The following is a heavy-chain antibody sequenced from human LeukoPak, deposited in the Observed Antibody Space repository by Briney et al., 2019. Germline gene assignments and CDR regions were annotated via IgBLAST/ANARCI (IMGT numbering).Heavy chain of an antibody. Sequence: GGSPRLPCAASGFTFCSFAMSWGRPGPGEGVGGGSAISGSGGSTYYADSVKGRFTISRDNSKNTLYLQMNSLRAEDTAVYYCAKVGLTVTTILDYFDYWGQGTLVTVSS. CDR2: ISGSGGST. J-gene: IGHJ4*02. CDR3: AKVGLTVTTILDYFDY. D-gene: IGHD4-11*01. V-gene: IGHV3-23*01. CDR1: GFTFCSFA.